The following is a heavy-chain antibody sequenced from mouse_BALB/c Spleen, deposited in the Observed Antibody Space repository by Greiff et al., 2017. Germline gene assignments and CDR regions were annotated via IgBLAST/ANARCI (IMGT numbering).Heavy chain of an antibody. CDR1: GYAFSSSW. D-gene: IGHD2-14*01. V-gene: IGHV1-82*01. Sequence: QVQLKESGPELVKPGASVKISCKASGYAFSSSWMNWVKQRPGQGLEWIGRIYPGDGDTNYNGKFKGKATLTADKSSSTAYMQLSSLTSVDSAVYFCARYRGYDYAMDYWGQGTSVTVSS. CDR2: IYPGDGDT. J-gene: IGHJ4*01. CDR3: ARYRGYDYAMDY.